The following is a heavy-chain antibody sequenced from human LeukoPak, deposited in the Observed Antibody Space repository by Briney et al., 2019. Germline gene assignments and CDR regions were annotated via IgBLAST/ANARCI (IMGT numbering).Heavy chain of an antibody. CDR2: INLDGSGK. D-gene: IGHD1-26*01. CDR1: GFSFSNYW. V-gene: IGHV3-7*01. CDR3: VRDFRWAFDY. Sequence: PGGSLRLSCVASGFSFSNYWMSWVRQAPGKGLEWVAKINLDGSGKSYVDSVKGRFTISRDNVKNSLYLQMNSLRADDTAVYYCVRDFRWAFDYWGQGTLVTVSS. J-gene: IGHJ4*02.